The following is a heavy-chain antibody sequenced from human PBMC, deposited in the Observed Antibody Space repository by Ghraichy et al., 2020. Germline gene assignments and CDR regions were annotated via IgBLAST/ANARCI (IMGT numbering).Heavy chain of an antibody. D-gene: IGHD5-12*01. J-gene: IGHJ2*01. Sequence: LSLTCAASGFNSNDYYITWIHQAPGKGLEWISYISTTGTYTKYADSVEGRFTISRDDAKNSVYLQMSSLRVEDTAIYYCARGGSGYDWRVDWFFDLWGRGTLVPVSS. CDR2: ISTTGTYT. CDR3: ARGGSGYDWRVDWFFDL. V-gene: IGHV3-11*05. CDR1: GFNSNDYY.